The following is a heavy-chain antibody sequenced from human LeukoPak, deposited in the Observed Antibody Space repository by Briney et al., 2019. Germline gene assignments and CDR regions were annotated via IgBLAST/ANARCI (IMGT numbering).Heavy chain of an antibody. Sequence: ASVKVSCKASGYTFTSYYMHWVRQAPGQGLKWMGWISATTDTTNYAQKFQGRVTMTTDTATSTAYVELRSLRSDDTAVYYCTRAKDIVDVGPSSQDFDHWGQGTLVTVSS. J-gene: IGHJ4*02. CDR1: GYTFTSYY. D-gene: IGHD2-15*01. V-gene: IGHV1-18*04. CDR2: ISATTDTT. CDR3: TRAKDIVDVGPSSQDFDH.